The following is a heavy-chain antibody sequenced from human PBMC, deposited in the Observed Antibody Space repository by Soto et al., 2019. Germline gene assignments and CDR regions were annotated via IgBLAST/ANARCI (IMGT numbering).Heavy chain of an antibody. CDR1: EFTFSSYG. J-gene: IGHJ3*01. CDR2: IWYDGSNK. D-gene: IGHD2-2*01. V-gene: IGHV3-33*01. Sequence: SLRHCNAASEFTFSSYGMHWIRQDPGKGLEWVAVIWYDGSNKYYADSVKGRFTISRDNSKNTLYLQMNSLRAEDTAVYYCARDYGSSAVRPRNDVFDFSGQGTMVTVSS. CDR3: ARDYGSSAVRPRNDVFDF.